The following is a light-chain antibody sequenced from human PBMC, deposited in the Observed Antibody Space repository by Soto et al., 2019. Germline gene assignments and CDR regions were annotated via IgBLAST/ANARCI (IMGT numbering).Light chain of an antibody. CDR1: SSNIGSNT. CDR3: AAWDDSLNGAA. Sequence: QPVLTQPPSASGTPGQRVTISCSGSSSNIGSNTVNWYQQLPGTAPKLHIYSNNQRPSGVPDRMSGSKSGTSASLAISGLQPEDEADYYCAAWDDSLNGAAFGGGSQLTVL. CDR2: SNN. V-gene: IGLV1-44*01. J-gene: IGLJ7*01.